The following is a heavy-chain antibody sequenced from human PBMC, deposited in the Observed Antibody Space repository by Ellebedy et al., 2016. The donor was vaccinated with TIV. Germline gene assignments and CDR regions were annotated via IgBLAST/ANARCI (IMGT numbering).Heavy chain of an antibody. CDR2: IYPGDSDA. Sequence: GESLKISCEGSGYSFTTYWIGWVRQMPGKGLEWMGFIYPGDSDARYSPSFQGQVTISADKSISTAYLQWSSLEASDTAMYFCARHYLGPAYGMDVWGQGTAVTVSS. CDR3: ARHYLGPAYGMDV. D-gene: IGHD3-16*01. V-gene: IGHV5-51*01. J-gene: IGHJ6*02. CDR1: GYSFTTYW.